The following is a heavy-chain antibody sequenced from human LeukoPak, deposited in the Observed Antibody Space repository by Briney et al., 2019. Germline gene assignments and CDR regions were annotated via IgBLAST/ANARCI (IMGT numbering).Heavy chain of an antibody. CDR2: VYYSGST. Sequence: KSSETLSLTCTVSGGSISSGTYYWGWIRQPPGKGLQWIGSVYYSGSTYYNPSLQSRVTISVDTSKNHFSLKLSSVTAADTAVYYCARVLPDCGTDCEDVFDIWGQGTMVTVSS. V-gene: IGHV4-39*07. CDR1: GGSISSGTYY. D-gene: IGHD2-21*02. J-gene: IGHJ3*02. CDR3: ARVLPDCGTDCEDVFDI.